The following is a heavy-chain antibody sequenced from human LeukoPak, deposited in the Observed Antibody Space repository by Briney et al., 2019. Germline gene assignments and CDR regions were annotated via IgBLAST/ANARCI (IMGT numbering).Heavy chain of an antibody. Sequence: GGSLRLSCAASGFTLSNAWMSWVRQAPGKGLEWVANIKQDGSEKYYVDPVKGRFTISRDNAKNSLYLQMNSLRVEDTAVYYCAKVMGYCGVDCYPDYWGQGSLVTVSS. CDR1: GFTLSNAW. CDR2: IKQDGSEK. D-gene: IGHD2-21*02. J-gene: IGHJ4*02. CDR3: AKVMGYCGVDCYPDY. V-gene: IGHV3-7*01.